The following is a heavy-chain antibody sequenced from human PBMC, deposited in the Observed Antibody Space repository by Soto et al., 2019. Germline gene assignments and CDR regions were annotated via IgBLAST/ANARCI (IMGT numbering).Heavy chain of an antibody. D-gene: IGHD4-17*01. CDR3: ARYYGDHKNYFDY. Sequence: SETLSLTCTVSGGSISSSSYYWGWIRQPPGKGLEWIGSIYYSGSTYYNPSLKSRVTISVDTSKNQFSLKLNSVTAADTAVYYCARYYGDHKNYFDYWGQGTLVTVSS. CDR2: IYYSGST. CDR1: GGSISSSSYY. V-gene: IGHV4-39*01. J-gene: IGHJ4*02.